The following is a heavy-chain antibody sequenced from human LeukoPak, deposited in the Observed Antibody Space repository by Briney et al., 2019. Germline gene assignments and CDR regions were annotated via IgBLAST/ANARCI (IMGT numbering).Heavy chain of an antibody. D-gene: IGHD2-21*01. Sequence: SETLSLTCTVSGGSISSSRYYWGWIRQPPGKGLEWIGSIYYSGSTYYNPSLKSRVTISVDTSKNQFSLKLSSVTAADTAVYYCARRSLKRGENWFDPWGQGTLVTVSS. J-gene: IGHJ5*02. CDR2: IYYSGST. V-gene: IGHV4-39*01. CDR3: ARRSLKRGENWFDP. CDR1: GGSISSSRYY.